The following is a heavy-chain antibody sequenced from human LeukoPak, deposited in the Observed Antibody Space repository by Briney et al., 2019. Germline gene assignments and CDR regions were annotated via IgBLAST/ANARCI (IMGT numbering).Heavy chain of an antibody. CDR3: ASRDYDSSGYLDY. CDR1: GGTFSSYA. J-gene: IGHJ4*02. CDR2: IIPIFGTA. V-gene: IGHV1-69*05. Sequence: SVKVSFKASGGTFSSYAISWVRQAPGQGLEWMGGIIPIFGTANCAQKFQGRVTITTDESTSTAYMELSSQRSENTDVYYCASRDYDSSGYLDYWGQGTLVTVSS. D-gene: IGHD3-22*01.